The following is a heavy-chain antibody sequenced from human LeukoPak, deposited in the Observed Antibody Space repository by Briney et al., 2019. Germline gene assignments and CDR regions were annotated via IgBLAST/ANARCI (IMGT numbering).Heavy chain of an antibody. V-gene: IGHV4-61*01. Sequence: SETLSLTCTVSGVSVSSGSYYWRWLRQPPGKGLEWIGYIYYSGSTNYNPSLKSRVTISVDTSKNQFSLKLSSVTAADTAVYYCARGRNSYVPWGQGTLVTVSS. CDR1: GVSVSSGSYY. D-gene: IGHD5-18*01. J-gene: IGHJ5*02. CDR2: IYYSGST. CDR3: ARGRNSYVP.